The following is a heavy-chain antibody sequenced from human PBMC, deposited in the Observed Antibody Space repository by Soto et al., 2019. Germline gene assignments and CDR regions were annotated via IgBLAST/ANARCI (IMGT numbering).Heavy chain of an antibody. Sequence: GGSLRLSCEGSGFTFNDYYMAWIRQAPGKGLEWVAYINTLSTAIYYADSVKGRFTISRDNAKNSLYLQMNGLRAEDTATYYCARRLQWQLRPLDSWGRGTLVTVSS. V-gene: IGHV3-11*01. CDR1: GFTFNDYY. CDR2: INTLSTAI. D-gene: IGHD6-19*01. CDR3: ARRLQWQLRPLDS. J-gene: IGHJ4*02.